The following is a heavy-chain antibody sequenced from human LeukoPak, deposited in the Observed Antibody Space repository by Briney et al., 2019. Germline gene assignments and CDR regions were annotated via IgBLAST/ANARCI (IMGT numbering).Heavy chain of an antibody. Sequence: PGGSLRLSCAASGFTFSDYYMSWIRQAPGKGLEWVSYISSSGSTIYYVDSVKGRFTISRDNAKNSLYLQMNSLRAEDTAVYYCARETIAAAGVFQHWGQGTLVTVSS. D-gene: IGHD6-13*01. CDR3: ARETIAAAGVFQH. J-gene: IGHJ1*01. CDR1: GFTFSDYY. CDR2: ISSSGSTI. V-gene: IGHV3-11*01.